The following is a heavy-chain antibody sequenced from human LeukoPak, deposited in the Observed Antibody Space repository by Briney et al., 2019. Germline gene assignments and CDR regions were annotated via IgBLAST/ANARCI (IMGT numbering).Heavy chain of an antibody. CDR3: AKLAVVATIHDY. D-gene: IGHD6-19*01. J-gene: IGHJ4*02. Sequence: GGSLRLSCAVSELTFDDYTMHWVRRAPGKGLEWVSGISWDGGSTYYTDSVKGRFTISRDNRKNSLYLQMNSLRTEDTALYFCAKLAVVATIHDYWGQGTLVTVSS. CDR1: ELTFDDYT. CDR2: ISWDGGST. V-gene: IGHV3-43*01.